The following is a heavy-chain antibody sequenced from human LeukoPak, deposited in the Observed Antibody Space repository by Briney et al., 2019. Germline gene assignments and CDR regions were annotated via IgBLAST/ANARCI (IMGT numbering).Heavy chain of an antibody. V-gene: IGHV1-69*06. CDR2: IIPIFGTA. Sequence: GASVKVSCKASGGTFSSYAISWVRQAPGQGLEWMGGIIPIFGTANYAQKFQGRVTITADKSTSTAYMELSSLRSEDTAVYYCARGGYYGSGSYYNAWGQGTLVTVSS. J-gene: IGHJ5*02. CDR1: GGTFSSYA. D-gene: IGHD3-10*01. CDR3: ARGGYYGSGSYYNA.